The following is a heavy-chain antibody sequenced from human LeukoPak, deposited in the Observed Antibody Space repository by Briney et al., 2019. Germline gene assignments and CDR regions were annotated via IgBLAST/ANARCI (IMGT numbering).Heavy chain of an antibody. J-gene: IGHJ4*02. V-gene: IGHV3-33*01. D-gene: IGHD3-10*01. CDR3: AREIFGSGSYSDF. CDR2: IWHDGSHK. Sequence: GGSLRLSCAASGFSFDTYAMHWVRQAPGQGLEWVALIWHDGSHKFYSNSVRGQFTISRDNSKNTVYLQMNNPRPDDTAVYYCAREIFGSGSYSDFWGQGTLVTVSS. CDR1: GFSFDTYA.